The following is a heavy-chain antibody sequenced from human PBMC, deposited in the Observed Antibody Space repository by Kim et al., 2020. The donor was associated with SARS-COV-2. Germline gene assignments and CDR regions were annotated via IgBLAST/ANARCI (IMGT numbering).Heavy chain of an antibody. CDR3: ATVLSSDLDY. Sequence: ETIYAQKCQGRVTMTEDTSTDTAYMELSNLRSEDTAVYYCATVLSSDLDYWGQGTLVTVSS. J-gene: IGHJ4*02. D-gene: IGHD1-26*01. CDR2: ET. V-gene: IGHV1-24*01.